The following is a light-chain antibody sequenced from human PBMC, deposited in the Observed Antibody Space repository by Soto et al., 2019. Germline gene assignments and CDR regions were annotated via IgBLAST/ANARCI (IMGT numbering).Light chain of an antibody. CDR2: EVN. CDR1: SRDVGAYNY. V-gene: IGLV2-8*01. Sequence: QSVLTQPPSVSGSPGQSVTISCTGTSRDVGAYNYVSWYQKYPGKAPTLMIHEVNQRPSGVPARFSGSKSGNTASLPVYGLQTEDEADYYCSAFAATNTFEVLFGGGTQLTVL. J-gene: IGLJ3*02. CDR3: SAFAATNTFEVL.